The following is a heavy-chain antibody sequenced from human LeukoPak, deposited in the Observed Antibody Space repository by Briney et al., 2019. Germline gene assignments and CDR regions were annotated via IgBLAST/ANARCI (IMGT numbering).Heavy chain of an antibody. CDR1: GFGFSSYT. J-gene: IGHJ6*02. D-gene: IGHD6-13*01. CDR3: ANMGGPAAGPYFYYYGMDV. V-gene: IGHV3-23*01. Sequence: GGSLRLSCAASGFGFSSYTMSWVRQAPGKGLEWVSAISGSGGSTYYADSVKGRFTISRDNSKNTLYLQMNSLRAEDTAVYYCANMGGPAAGPYFYYYGMDVWGQGTTVTVSS. CDR2: ISGSGGST.